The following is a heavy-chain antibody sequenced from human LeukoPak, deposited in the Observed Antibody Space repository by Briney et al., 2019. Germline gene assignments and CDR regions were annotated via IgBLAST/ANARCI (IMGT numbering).Heavy chain of an antibody. V-gene: IGHV4-4*07. CDR2: IYSSGST. CDR1: GGSISSYY. CDR3: ARDPYSFGGRFDP. D-gene: IGHD3-10*01. J-gene: IGHJ5*02. Sequence: SETLSLTCTVSGGSISSYYWNWIRQPAGKGLEWIGRIYSSGSTNYNPSLKSRVTMSVDTSKNQFSLKLSSVTAADTAVYYCARDPYSFGGRFDPWGQGTLVDVSS.